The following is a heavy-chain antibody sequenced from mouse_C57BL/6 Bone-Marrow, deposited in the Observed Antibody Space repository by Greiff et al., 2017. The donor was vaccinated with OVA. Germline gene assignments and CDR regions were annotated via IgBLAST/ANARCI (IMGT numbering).Heavy chain of an antibody. CDR3: TTVVGDY. CDR2: IRSKSNNYAT. J-gene: IGHJ2*01. D-gene: IGHD1-1*01. CDR1: GFSFNTYA. V-gene: IGHV10-1*01. Sequence: EVKVIESGGGLVQPKGSLKLSCAASGFSFNTYAMNWVRQAPGKGLEWVARIRSKSNNYATYYADSVKDRFTISRDDSESMLYLQMNNLKTEDTAMYYCTTVVGDYWGQGTTLTVSS.